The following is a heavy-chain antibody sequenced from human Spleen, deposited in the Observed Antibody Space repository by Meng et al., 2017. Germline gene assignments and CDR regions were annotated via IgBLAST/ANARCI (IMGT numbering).Heavy chain of an antibody. Sequence: QVQLQQWGAGLLKPSETLSPTCVVSGGSFSDYYWSWIRQPPGKGLEWIGEINHSGSTNYNPSLKSRVTISLDTSKNHFSLSLSSVTAADTAVYYCARSPVGTLSPLDPWGQGTLVTVSS. V-gene: IGHV4-34*01. D-gene: IGHD1-26*01. J-gene: IGHJ5*02. CDR2: INHSGST. CDR3: ARSPVGTLSPLDP. CDR1: GGSFSDYY.